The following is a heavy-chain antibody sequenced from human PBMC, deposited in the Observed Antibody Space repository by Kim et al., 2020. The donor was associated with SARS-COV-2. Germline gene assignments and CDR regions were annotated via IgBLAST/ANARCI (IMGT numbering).Heavy chain of an antibody. V-gene: IGHV4-31*02. J-gene: IGHJ6*02. Sequence: PSLKSRVTISVDTSKNQFSLKLSSVTAADTAVYYCARGLPDGYYYYGMDVWGQGTTVTVSS. CDR3: ARGLPDGYYYYGMDV.